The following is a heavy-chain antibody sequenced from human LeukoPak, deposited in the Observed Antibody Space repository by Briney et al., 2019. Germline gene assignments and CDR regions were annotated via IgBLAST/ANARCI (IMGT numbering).Heavy chain of an antibody. Sequence: SETLSLTCTVSGGSISSYYWSWIRQPPGKGLEWIGEINHSRSTNYNPSLKSRVTISVDTSKNQFSLKLSSVTAADTAVYYCARVGDYALKDWGQGTLVTVSS. V-gene: IGHV4-34*01. D-gene: IGHD3-16*01. CDR2: INHSRST. CDR1: GGSISSYY. CDR3: ARVGDYALKD. J-gene: IGHJ4*02.